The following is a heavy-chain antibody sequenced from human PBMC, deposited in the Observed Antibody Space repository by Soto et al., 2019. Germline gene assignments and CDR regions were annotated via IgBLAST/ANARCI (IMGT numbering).Heavy chain of an antibody. CDR2: VSGNNGAS. Sequence: ASVNVSCKDSGYTSADFCISWVRQAPGQGLEWMEWVSGNNGASNPAPKVQGRITMTLDTSTGVSYMALRSLRSDDTAIYYCVRDQKYFRVNGNWFDSWGQGTLVTVSS. CDR3: VRDQKYFRVNGNWFDS. CDR1: GYTSADFC. J-gene: IGHJ5*01. D-gene: IGHD2-2*01. V-gene: IGHV1-18*04.